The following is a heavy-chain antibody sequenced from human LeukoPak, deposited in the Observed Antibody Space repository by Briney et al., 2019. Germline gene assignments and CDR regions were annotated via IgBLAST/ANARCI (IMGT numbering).Heavy chain of an antibody. CDR1: GFTFSDYA. CDR3: AKDHDYYKSGPI. V-gene: IGHV3-23*01. Sequence: GGSLRLSCAASGFTFSDYAMNWVRQAPGQGLEWVSAISGSGGSTYYTDSVKGRFTISRDNSKNALYLQMNSLRAEDTAEYYCAKDHDYYKSGPIWGQGTMVTVSS. J-gene: IGHJ3*02. D-gene: IGHD3-10*01. CDR2: ISGSGGST.